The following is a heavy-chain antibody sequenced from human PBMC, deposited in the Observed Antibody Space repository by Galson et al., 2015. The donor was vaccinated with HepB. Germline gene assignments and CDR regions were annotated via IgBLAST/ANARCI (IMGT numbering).Heavy chain of an antibody. CDR3: GKDVLLLFGDFPFDY. J-gene: IGHJ4*02. CDR2: ISYDGSTK. Sequence: SLRLSCAASGFTFSSYAMNWVRQAPGKGLEWVAVISYDGSTKYYADSVKGRFTISRDNSKNTLYLQMNSLRAEDTAVYYCGKDVLLLFGDFPFDYWGQGTLVTVSS. CDR1: GFTFSSYA. V-gene: IGHV3-30*04. D-gene: IGHD3-10*01.